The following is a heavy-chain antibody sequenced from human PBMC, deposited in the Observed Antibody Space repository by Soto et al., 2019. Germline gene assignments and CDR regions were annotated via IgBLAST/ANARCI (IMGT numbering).Heavy chain of an antibody. CDR1: GYTFTSYG. CDR3: ARDDYYGSGSYRPANFDY. CDR2: ISAYNGNT. J-gene: IGHJ4*02. V-gene: IGHV1-18*01. Sequence: GASVKVSCKASGYTFTSYGISWVRQAPGQGLEWMEWISAYNGNTNYAQKLQGRVTMTTDTSTSTAYMELRSLRSDDTAVYYCARDDYYGSGSYRPANFDYWGQGTLVTVSS. D-gene: IGHD3-10*01.